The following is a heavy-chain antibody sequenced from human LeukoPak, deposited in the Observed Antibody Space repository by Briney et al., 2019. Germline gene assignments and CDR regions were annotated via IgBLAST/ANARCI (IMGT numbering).Heavy chain of an antibody. CDR2: ISAYNGNT. Sequence: GASVKVSCKASGYTFTSYGISWVRQAPGQGLEWMGWISAYNGNTNYAQKLQGRVTMTTDTSTCTAYIELTSLRSDDTAVYYCARSPRQVGSSSWYWFDPWGQGTLVTVSS. V-gene: IGHV1-18*01. J-gene: IGHJ5*02. CDR3: ARSPRQVGSSSWYWFDP. D-gene: IGHD6-13*01. CDR1: GYTFTSYG.